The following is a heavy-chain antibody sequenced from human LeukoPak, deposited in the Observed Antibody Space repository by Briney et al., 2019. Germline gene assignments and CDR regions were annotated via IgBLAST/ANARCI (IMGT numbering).Heavy chain of an antibody. J-gene: IGHJ6*03. CDR2: INHSGST. CDR3: ARQKHYYGSGSYYPTKYYYYYYMDV. CDR1: GGSFSGYY. Sequence: SETLSLTCAVYGGSFSGYYWSWIRQPPGKGLEWIGEINHSGSTNYNPSLKSRVTISLDTSKNQFSLKLSSVTAADTAVYYCARQKHYYGSGSYYPTKYYYYYYMDVWGKGTTVTISS. V-gene: IGHV4-34*01. D-gene: IGHD3-10*01.